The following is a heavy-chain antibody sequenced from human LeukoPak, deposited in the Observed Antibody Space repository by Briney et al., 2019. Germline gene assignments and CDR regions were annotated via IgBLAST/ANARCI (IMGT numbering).Heavy chain of an antibody. CDR1: GGTFSSYA. CDR3: ARVRENMDV. V-gene: IGHV1-2*02. J-gene: IGHJ6*03. Sequence: ASVKVSCKASGGTFSSYAISWVRQAPGQGLEWMGWINPNSGETKFVQKFQGRFTMTRGTSISTAYMELSGLTSDDTAVYYCARVRENMDVWGKGTTVTVSS. CDR2: INPNSGET.